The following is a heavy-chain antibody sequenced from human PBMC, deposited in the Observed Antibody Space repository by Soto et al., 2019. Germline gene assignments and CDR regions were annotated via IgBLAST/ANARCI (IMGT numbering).Heavy chain of an antibody. D-gene: IGHD6-13*01. CDR2: INHSGGT. CDR1: GGSFSGYY. Sequence: QVQLQQWGAGLLKPSETLSLTCAVDGGSFSGYYWSSIRQPPGKGLEWIGEINHSGGTNYNPSLKSRVTISVDTSKNQFSLKLSSVTAADTAVYFCARGGKQQLVRSQYFDLWGRGTLVTVSS. V-gene: IGHV4-34*01. J-gene: IGHJ2*01. CDR3: ARGGKQQLVRSQYFDL.